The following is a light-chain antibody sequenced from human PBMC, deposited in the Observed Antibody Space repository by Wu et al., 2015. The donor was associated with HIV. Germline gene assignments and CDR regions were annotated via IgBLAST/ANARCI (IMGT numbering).Light chain of an antibody. CDR3: QQYGDSPLIT. CDR2: DAS. CDR1: QTVYNY. J-gene: IGKJ5*01. Sequence: EIVLTQSPATLSLSPGERATLSCRASQTVYNYFAWYQQRPGQAPRLLIKDASNRASGIPDRFSGGGSGTDFTLTISSLEPEDFAVYYCQQYGDSPLITFGQGTRLEIK. V-gene: IGKV3-11*01.